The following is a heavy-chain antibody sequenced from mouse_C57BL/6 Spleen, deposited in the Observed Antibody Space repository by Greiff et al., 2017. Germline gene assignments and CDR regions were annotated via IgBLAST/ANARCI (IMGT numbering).Heavy chain of an antibody. CDR2: IHPNSGST. D-gene: IGHD3-3*01. CDR1: GYTFTSYW. Sequence: VQLQQPGAELVKPGASVKLSCKASGYTFTSYWMHWVKQRPGQGLEWIGMIHPNSGSTNYNEKFKSKATLTVDKSSSTAYMQLSSLTSEDSAVYYCARSGQGYAMDYWGQGTSVTVSS. J-gene: IGHJ4*01. V-gene: IGHV1-64*01. CDR3: ARSGQGYAMDY.